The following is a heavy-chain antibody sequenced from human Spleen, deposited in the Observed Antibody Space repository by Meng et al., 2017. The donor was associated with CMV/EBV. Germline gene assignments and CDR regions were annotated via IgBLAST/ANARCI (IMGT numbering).Heavy chain of an antibody. CDR3: ARRVVGARHFDY. J-gene: IGHJ4*02. D-gene: IGHD3-3*01. V-gene: IGHV4-4*02. CDR1: GGSISSSNW. Sequence: AGSGGSISSSNWWSWVRQPPGKGLEWIGEIYHSESTNYNPSLKSRVTISVDKSKNQFSLKVSSVTAADTAVYYCARRVVGARHFDYWGQGTLVTVSS. CDR2: IYHSEST.